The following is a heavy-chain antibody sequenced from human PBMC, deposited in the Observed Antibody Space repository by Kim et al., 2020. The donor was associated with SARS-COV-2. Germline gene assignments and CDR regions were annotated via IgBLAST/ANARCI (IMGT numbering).Heavy chain of an antibody. Sequence: YGKCRFTISRDNAKNSLSLQMNSLRTEDTALYYCVKDTRTSGYTSGWADYWGQGTLVTVSS. V-gene: IGHV3-9*01. CDR3: VKDTRTSGYTSGWADY. J-gene: IGHJ4*02. D-gene: IGHD6-19*01.